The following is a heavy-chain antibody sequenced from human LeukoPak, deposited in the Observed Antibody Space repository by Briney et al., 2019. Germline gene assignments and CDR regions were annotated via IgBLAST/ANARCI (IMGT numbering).Heavy chain of an antibody. D-gene: IGHD6-19*01. CDR1: GGSINGGVSY. Sequence: SETLSLTCTVSGGSINGGVSYWGWIRQSPGKGLEWIGSAFYTGNTYYNPSLESRITIGVDTSRDQFTLTMKSVTASDTAVYFCARGRGQWLASRDWGQGILVTVSS. V-gene: IGHV4-39*01. CDR2: AFYTGNT. J-gene: IGHJ4*02. CDR3: ARGRGQWLASRD.